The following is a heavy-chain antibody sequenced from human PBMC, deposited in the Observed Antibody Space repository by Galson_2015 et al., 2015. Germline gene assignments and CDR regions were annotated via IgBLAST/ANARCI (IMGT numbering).Heavy chain of an antibody. V-gene: IGHV3-23*01. Sequence: SLRLSCAASGFTFSIYAMSWVRQAPGKGLEWVSAVSDTGGSKYYADSVKGRFTISRDDSKNTLYLQMNSLRAEDTAVYYCAKIYDSRGYHYYFGYWGQGTLRTVSS. CDR1: GFTFSIYA. D-gene: IGHD3-22*01. CDR3: AKIYDSRGYHYYFGY. CDR2: VSDTGGSK. J-gene: IGHJ4*02.